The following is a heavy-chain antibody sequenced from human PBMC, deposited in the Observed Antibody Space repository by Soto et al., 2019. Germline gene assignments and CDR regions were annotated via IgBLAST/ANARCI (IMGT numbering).Heavy chain of an antibody. CDR3: ARKLGDFWSGDYNTADY. CDR2: ISYDGSNK. D-gene: IGHD3-3*01. V-gene: IGHV3-30*03. Sequence: QVQLVESGGGVVQPGRSLRLSCAASGFTFSSYGMHWVRQAPGKGLEWVAVISYDGSNKYYADSVKGRFTISRDNSKNTLYLQMNSLRAEDTAVYYCARKLGDFWSGDYNTADYWGQGTLVTVSS. J-gene: IGHJ4*02. CDR1: GFTFSSYG.